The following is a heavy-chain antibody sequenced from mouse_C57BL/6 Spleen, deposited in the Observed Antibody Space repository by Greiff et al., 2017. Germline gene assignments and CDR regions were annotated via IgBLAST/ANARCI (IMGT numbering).Heavy chain of an antibody. Sequence: VQLQQSGPGLVQPSQSLSITCTVSGFSLTSYGVHWVRQSPGKGLEWLGVMWSGGSTDYNAAFISRLSISKDNSKSQVFFKMNSLQADDTAIYYCAREDYDYTWFAYWGQGTLVTVSA. CDR3: AREDYDYTWFAY. CDR1: GFSLTSYG. J-gene: IGHJ3*01. CDR2: MWSGGST. D-gene: IGHD2-4*01. V-gene: IGHV2-2*01.